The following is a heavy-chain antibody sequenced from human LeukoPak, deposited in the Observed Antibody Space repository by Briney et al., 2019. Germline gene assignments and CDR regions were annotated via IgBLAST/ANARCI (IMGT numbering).Heavy chain of an antibody. Sequence: SETLSLTCAVYGEPFNGYYWNWIRQSPGKGLEWIGEINHSGSTNYNPSLKSRVTTSVDTSKNQFSLKLSSVTAADTAVYYCARHIPWEPGPAFDYWGQGTLVTVSS. D-gene: IGHD1-26*01. CDR1: GEPFNGYY. V-gene: IGHV4-34*01. J-gene: IGHJ4*02. CDR3: ARHIPWEPGPAFDY. CDR2: INHSGST.